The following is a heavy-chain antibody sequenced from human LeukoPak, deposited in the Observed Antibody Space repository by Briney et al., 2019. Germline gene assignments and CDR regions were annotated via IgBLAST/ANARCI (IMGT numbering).Heavy chain of an antibody. Sequence: GGSLRLSCAASGFTFSSYWMNWVRQAPGKGLEWLSYITDSSRTIYYADSVKGRFTISRDNAKNSLYLQMNSLRDEDTAVYFCARGGSYYTNWGQGTLVTVSS. V-gene: IGHV3-48*02. J-gene: IGHJ4*02. D-gene: IGHD3-10*01. CDR3: ARGGSYYTN. CDR1: GFTFSSYW. CDR2: ITDSSRTI.